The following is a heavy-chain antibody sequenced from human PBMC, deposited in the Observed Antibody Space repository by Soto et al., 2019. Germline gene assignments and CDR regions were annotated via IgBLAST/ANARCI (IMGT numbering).Heavy chain of an antibody. CDR3: ARAEEYMVRGVIGGVLFDY. J-gene: IGHJ4*02. Sequence: PSETLSLTCTVSGGSISSGDYYWSWIRQPPGKGLEWIGYIYYSGSTYYNPSLKSRVTISVDTSKNQFSLKLSSATAADTAVYYCARAEEYMVRGVIGGVLFDYWGQGTLVTVSS. CDR1: GGSISSGDYY. CDR2: IYYSGST. D-gene: IGHD3-10*01. V-gene: IGHV4-30-4*01.